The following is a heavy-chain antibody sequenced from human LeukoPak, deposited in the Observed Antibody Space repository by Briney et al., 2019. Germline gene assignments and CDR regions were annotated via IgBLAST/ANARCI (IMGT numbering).Heavy chain of an antibody. D-gene: IGHD2-2*02. Sequence: SETLSLTGTVSGGSISSGGYYWSWIRQHPGKGLEWIGYIYYSGSTYYNPSLKSRVTISVDTSKNQFSLKLSSVTAADTAVYYCARGHCSSTSCYKLFQHWGQGTLVTVSS. CDR2: IYYSGST. CDR3: ARGHCSSTSCYKLFQH. J-gene: IGHJ1*01. V-gene: IGHV4-31*03. CDR1: GGSISSGGYY.